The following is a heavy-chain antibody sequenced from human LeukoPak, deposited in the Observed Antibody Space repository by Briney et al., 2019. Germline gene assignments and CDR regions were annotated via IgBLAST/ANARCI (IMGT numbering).Heavy chain of an antibody. V-gene: IGHV1-18*01. D-gene: IGHD6-13*01. CDR3: ARDRWYSRNWNDAVDI. J-gene: IGHJ3*02. Sequence: ASVKVSCKASGYTFTSYGISWVRQAPGQGLEWMGWISAYNGNTNYAQKLQGRVTMTTDTSTSTAYMELRSLRSDDTAVCYCARDRWYSRNWNDAVDIWGQGTMVTVSS. CDR1: GYTFTSYG. CDR2: ISAYNGNT.